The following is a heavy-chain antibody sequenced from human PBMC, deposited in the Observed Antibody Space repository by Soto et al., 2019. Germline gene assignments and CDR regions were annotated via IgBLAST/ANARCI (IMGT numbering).Heavy chain of an antibody. CDR3: ARSPMAPVPVDY. D-gene: IGHD2-2*01. CDR2: ISIYNGNT. V-gene: IGHV1-18*04. CDR1: GXTFXSXX. Sequence: VQLVQSGGEVRMPXAXVXXSXXXXGXTFXSXXXXXVRXXXXQGLEWMGWISIYNGNTHYAQKFQGRLTLTIDTSTSTAYMELRSLTSDDTAVYFCARSPMAPVPVDYWGQGTLVTVSS. J-gene: IGHJ4*02.